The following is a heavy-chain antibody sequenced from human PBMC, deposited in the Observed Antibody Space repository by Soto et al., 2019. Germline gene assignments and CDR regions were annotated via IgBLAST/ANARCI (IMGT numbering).Heavy chain of an antibody. CDR3: ARDQGAMNV. CDR2: TYYRSTWYN. Sequence: SQTLPLTCAISGDSVSSNNAAWNWIRQSPSRGLEWLGRTYYRSTWYNDNAVSVKSRIIINPDTSKNQFSLHLNSVTPEDTAVYYCARDQGAMNVWGQGTLVTVSS. J-gene: IGHJ4*02. D-gene: IGHD2-2*01. CDR1: GDSVSSNNAA. V-gene: IGHV6-1*01.